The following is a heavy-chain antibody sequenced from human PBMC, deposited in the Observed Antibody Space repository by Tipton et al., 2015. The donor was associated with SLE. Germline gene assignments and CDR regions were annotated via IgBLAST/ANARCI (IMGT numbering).Heavy chain of an antibody. V-gene: IGHV3-66*02. Sequence: GSLRLSCSASGFTVSSNYMSWVRQAPGKGLEWVSVIYSGVITYYADTVKGRFTISRDNSKNTLYLQMNSLRAEDTAVYYCARDPGYCSGGSCHLFDYWGQGTLVTVSS. D-gene: IGHD2-15*01. J-gene: IGHJ4*02. CDR1: GFTVSSNY. CDR2: IYSGVIT. CDR3: ARDPGYCSGGSCHLFDY.